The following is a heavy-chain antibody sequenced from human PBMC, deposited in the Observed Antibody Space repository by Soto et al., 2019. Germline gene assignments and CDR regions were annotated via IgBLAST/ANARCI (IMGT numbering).Heavy chain of an antibody. V-gene: IGHV3-48*03. D-gene: IGHD2-8*01. CDR1: GFTFSSYE. CDR2: ISSSGSTI. CDR3: AKETSPNTYYAFDF. Sequence: GGSLRLSCAASGFTFSSYEMNWVRQAPGKGLEWVSYISSSGSTIYYADSVKGRFTISRDNAKNSLYLQMNSLGAEDTAVYYCAKETSPNTYYAFDFWGQGTLVTVSS. J-gene: IGHJ3*01.